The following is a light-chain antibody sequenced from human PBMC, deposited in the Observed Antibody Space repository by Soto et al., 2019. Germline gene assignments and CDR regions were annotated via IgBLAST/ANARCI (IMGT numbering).Light chain of an antibody. CDR2: DAS. CDR1: QSVSSY. J-gene: IGKJ4*01. V-gene: IGKV3-11*01. Sequence: EIVLTQSPATLSLSPGERATLSCRASQSVSSYLAWYQQKPGQAPRLLIYDASNRATGIPAGFSGSGSGTHFPLSISRLKPKDFAVYDCQQRSNLFTFGGGNEVGIK. CDR3: QQRSNLFT.